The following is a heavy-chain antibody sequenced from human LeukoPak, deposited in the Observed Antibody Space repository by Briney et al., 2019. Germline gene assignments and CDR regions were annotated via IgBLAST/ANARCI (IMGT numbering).Heavy chain of an antibody. CDR3: ARLRITMVRGVIIPYYYYYMDV. V-gene: IGHV4-4*07. CDR1: GGSISSYY. J-gene: IGHJ6*03. Sequence: SETLSLTCTVSGGSISSYYWSWIRQPAGKGLEWIGRIYTSGSTNYNPSLKSRVTMSVDTSKNQFSLKLSSVTAADTAVYYCARLRITMVRGVIIPYYYYYMDVWGKGTTVTISS. CDR2: IYTSGST. D-gene: IGHD3-10*01.